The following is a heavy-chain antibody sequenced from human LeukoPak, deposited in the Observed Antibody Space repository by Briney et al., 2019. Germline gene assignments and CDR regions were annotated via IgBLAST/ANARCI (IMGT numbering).Heavy chain of an antibody. V-gene: IGHV1-8*01. CDR2: MNPNSGNT. CDR1: GYTFTSYD. CDR3: ARGRDSYGSEWFDP. Sequence: ASVKVSCKASGYTFTSYDINWVRQATGQGLEWMGWMNPNSGNTGYAQKFQGRVTMTRNTSISTAYMELSSLRSEDTAVYYCARGRDSYGSEWFDPWGQGTLVTVSS. J-gene: IGHJ5*02. D-gene: IGHD5-18*01.